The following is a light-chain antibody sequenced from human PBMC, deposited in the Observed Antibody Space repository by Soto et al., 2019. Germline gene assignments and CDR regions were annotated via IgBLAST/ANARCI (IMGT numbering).Light chain of an antibody. CDR1: SSNIGSNP. CDR2: SDN. J-gene: IGLJ2*01. V-gene: IGLV1-44*01. Sequence: QPVLTQPPSASGTPGQRVTFSCSGSSSNIGSNPVNWYQQLPGTAPKLLIYSDNHRPSGVPDRFSGSKSGTSASLAISGLQSEDESDYYCAAWDDSLNGVVFGGGTKLTVL. CDR3: AAWDDSLNGVV.